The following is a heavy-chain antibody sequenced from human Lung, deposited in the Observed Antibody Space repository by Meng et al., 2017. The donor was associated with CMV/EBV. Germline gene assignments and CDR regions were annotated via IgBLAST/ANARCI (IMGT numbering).Heavy chain of an antibody. J-gene: IGHJ1*01. CDR1: GGSISRYY. CDR2: IYTSGST. V-gene: IGHV4-4*07. CDR3: ARGSRDEAFQH. D-gene: IGHD5-24*01. Sequence: VQLQESGPGLVQPSETLCLTCSVSGGSISRYYWSWTRQPAGKGLEWIGRIYTSGSTNYNPSLKGRVTMSVDTSKNQFSLKLSSVTAADTAVYYCARGSRDEAFQHWGQGTLVTVSS.